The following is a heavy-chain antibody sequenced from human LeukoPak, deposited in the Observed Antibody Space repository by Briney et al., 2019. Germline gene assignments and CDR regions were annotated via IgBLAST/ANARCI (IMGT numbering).Heavy chain of an antibody. CDR1: GYSFANFW. Sequence: GESLKISCKGSGYSFANFWIGWVRQMPGKGLEGMVIIYPGDSDTRYSPSFQGQVTLSADKSISTAYLQWSSLKASDTAMYYCARSWQRWLQLDYWGQGTLVTVSS. CDR2: IYPGDSDT. CDR3: ARSWQRWLQLDY. D-gene: IGHD5-24*01. J-gene: IGHJ4*02. V-gene: IGHV5-51*01.